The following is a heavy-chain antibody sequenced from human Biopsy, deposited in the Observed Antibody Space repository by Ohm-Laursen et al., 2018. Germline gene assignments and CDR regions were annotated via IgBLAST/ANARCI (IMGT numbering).Heavy chain of an antibody. CDR1: GYTFAGHY. V-gene: IGHV1-2*02. J-gene: IGHJ6*02. Sequence: SVKVSCNASGYTFAGHYLHWVRQAPGHGLEWMGWINPNSGNANYAQSFQGRLTVTRDTSISTAYMELTSLTFDDTAIYYCARVPAYPSIDGYYGLDLWGQGTTVIVSS. CDR2: INPNSGNA. D-gene: IGHD3-9*01. CDR3: ARVPAYPSIDGYYGLDL.